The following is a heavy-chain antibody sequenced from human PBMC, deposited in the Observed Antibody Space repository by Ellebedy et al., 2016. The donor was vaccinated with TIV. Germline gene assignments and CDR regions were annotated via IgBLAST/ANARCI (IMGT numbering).Heavy chain of an antibody. J-gene: IGHJ6*02. D-gene: IGHD6-13*01. CDR2: IYYSGST. Sequence: SETLSLXCTVSGGSISSGDYYWSWIRQPPGKGLEWIGYIYYSGSTNYNPSLKSRVTILVDTSKNQFSLKLSSVTAADTAFYYCARALAASDKVTYYFGMDVWGQGTTVTVSS. CDR3: ARALAASDKVTYYFGMDV. V-gene: IGHV4-61*08. CDR1: GGSISSGDYY.